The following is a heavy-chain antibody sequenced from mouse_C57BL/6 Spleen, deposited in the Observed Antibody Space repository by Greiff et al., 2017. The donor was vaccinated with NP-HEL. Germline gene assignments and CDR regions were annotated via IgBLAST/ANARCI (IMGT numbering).Heavy chain of an antibody. CDR2: IRNKANGYPT. CDR1: GFTFTDYY. V-gene: IGHV7-3*01. J-gene: IGHJ2*01. CDR3: ARSYVDY. Sequence: EVKLVESGGGLVQPGGSLSLSCAASGFTFTDYYMSWVRQPPGKALEWLGFIRNKANGYPTEYSASVKGRFTISTDNSQSILYLQMNALRAYYNGTYYCARSYVDYWGQGTALTVSS.